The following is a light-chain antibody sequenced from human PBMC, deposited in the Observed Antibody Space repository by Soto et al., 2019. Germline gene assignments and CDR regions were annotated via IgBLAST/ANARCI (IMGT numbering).Light chain of an antibody. CDR3: LQSHSRVT. CDR1: QTISSR. CDR2: AAS. J-gene: IGKJ1*01. Sequence: DIQMTQSPSSLSASVGDRVTITCRASQTISSRLSWYQHKPGTAPKLLLYAASRLHSGVPSRFSGGGSGTEFTLTISGLQPEDFASYYCLQSHSRVTFDQGTKVDIK. V-gene: IGKV1-39*01.